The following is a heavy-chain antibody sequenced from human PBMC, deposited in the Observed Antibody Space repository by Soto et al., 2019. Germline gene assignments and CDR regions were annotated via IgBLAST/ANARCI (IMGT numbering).Heavy chain of an antibody. Sequence: QVQLQQSGPGLVKPSQTLSLTCAISGESVSTNSATWDWIRQSPSRGLEWLGRTYYRSKWYHDYQASVKGRRTINADTSNIQLSLQLNSVTPDDTAVYYCARLIGDRWLDSWGQGTLVTVSS. J-gene: IGHJ5*01. CDR3: ARLIGDRWLDS. D-gene: IGHD2-8*01. CDR1: GESVSTNSAT. V-gene: IGHV6-1*01. CDR2: TYYRSKWYH.